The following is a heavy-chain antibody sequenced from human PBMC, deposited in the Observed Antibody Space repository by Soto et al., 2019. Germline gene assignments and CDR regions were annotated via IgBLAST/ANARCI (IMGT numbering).Heavy chain of an antibody. J-gene: IGHJ6*02. D-gene: IGHD4-17*01. Sequence: EVQLLESGGGLVQPGGSLRLSCAASGFIFSTYAMNWVRQAPGKGLEWVSTISGSGDSTYNADSVKGRFTISRDNSKNTLYLQMNSLRAEDTAVYYCAKFRNGYYIPNYYYYGMDVWGQGTTVTVSS. CDR1: GFIFSTYA. CDR2: ISGSGDST. V-gene: IGHV3-23*01. CDR3: AKFRNGYYIPNYYYYGMDV.